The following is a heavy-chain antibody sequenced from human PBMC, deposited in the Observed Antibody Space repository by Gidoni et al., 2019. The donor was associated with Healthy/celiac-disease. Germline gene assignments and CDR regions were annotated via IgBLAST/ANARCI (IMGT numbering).Heavy chain of an antibody. J-gene: IGHJ4*02. V-gene: IGHV3-9*01. Sequence: EVQLVESGGGLVQPGRSLSLSCAASGFTFDDYAMHWVRQAPGKGLEWVSGISWNSGSIGYADSVKGRFTISRDNAKNSLYLQMNSLRAEDTALYYCAKGRDFGVVAPSSVDYWGQGTLVTVSS. CDR3: AKGRDFGVVAPSSVDY. D-gene: IGHD3-3*01. CDR2: ISWNSGSI. CDR1: GFTFDDYA.